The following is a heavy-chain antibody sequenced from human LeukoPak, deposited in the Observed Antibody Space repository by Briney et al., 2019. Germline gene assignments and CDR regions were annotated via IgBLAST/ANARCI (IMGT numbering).Heavy chain of an antibody. CDR1: GYTFTGYH. V-gene: IGHV1-2*02. CDR3: AALWFGESPSRGGMDV. D-gene: IGHD3-10*01. J-gene: IGHJ6*02. CDR2: INPNTGGT. Sequence: GASVKVSCKASGYTFTGYHMHWVRQAPGQGLEWMGWINPNTGGTNYAQKFQGRVTMTRDTSISTAYMELSRLRSDDTAVYYCAALWFGESPSRGGMDVWGQGTTVTVSS.